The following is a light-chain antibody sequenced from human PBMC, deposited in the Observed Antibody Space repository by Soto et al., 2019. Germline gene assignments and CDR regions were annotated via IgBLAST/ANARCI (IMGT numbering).Light chain of an antibody. V-gene: IGKV3-20*01. CDR1: QSVSSSY. J-gene: IGKJ1*01. Sequence: EIVLTQSPGTLSLSPGERATLSCRASQSVSSSYLAWCQQKPGQAPRLLIYGASSRATGIPDRFSGSGSGTDFTLTISSLQAEDVAIYYCQQYYSTPRTFGQGTKVDI. CDR2: GAS. CDR3: QQYYSTPRT.